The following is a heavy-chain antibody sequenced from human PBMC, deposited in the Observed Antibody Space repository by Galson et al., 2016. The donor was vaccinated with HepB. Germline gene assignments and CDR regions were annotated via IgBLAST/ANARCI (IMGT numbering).Heavy chain of an antibody. CDR2: IGDRIGASGP. V-gene: IGHV3-23*01. CDR3: AKVHGEPH. CDR1: GFTFNTYT. J-gene: IGHJ4*02. Sequence: SLRLSCAASGFTFNTYTMTWARQAPGKGLEWVSSIGDRIGASGPFYADSVKGRFTISRDNSRNTLSLQMDRLRGDDTAVYYCAKVHGEPHWGQGTLVTVSS. D-gene: IGHD2-21*01.